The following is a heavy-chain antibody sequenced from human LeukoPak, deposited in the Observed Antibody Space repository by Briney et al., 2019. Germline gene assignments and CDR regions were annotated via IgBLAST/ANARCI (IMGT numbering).Heavy chain of an antibody. CDR2: ISGSGGRT. J-gene: IGHJ3*02. CDR1: GFTFSSYA. Sequence: PGGSLRLSCAASGFTFSSYAMSWGRQAPGKGLEWVSAISGSGGRTYYADSVKGRFTISRDNSKNTLYLQMNSLRAEDTAVYYCAKSLADAFDIWGQGTMVTVSS. V-gene: IGHV3-23*01. CDR3: AKSLADAFDI.